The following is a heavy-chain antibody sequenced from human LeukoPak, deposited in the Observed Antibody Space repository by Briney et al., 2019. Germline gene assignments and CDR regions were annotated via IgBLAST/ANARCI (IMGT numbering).Heavy chain of an antibody. D-gene: IGHD1-1*01. J-gene: IGHJ4*02. V-gene: IGHV3-33*01. CDR1: EFTFTTYG. CDR3: ARDWKTNSFDY. CDR2: IYYEGSNI. Sequence: GGALRLSCAASEFTFTTYGMHWVPQAPGKGLEWVAFIYYEGSNIYYADYVKGRFTISRDISKNTLYLQMDRLRAEDTAIYYCARDWKTNSFDYWGQGTLVTVSS.